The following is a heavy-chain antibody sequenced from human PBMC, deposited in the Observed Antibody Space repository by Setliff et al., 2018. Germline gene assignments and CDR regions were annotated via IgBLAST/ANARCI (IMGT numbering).Heavy chain of an antibody. V-gene: IGHV4-34*01. CDR3: ARGFDVCGGGACYTDGPYYFDY. Sequence: SETLSLTCAVYGESFSGHYWSWIRQPPGKGLEWIGEINHSGSTNYNPSLKSRVTISVDTSKNQFSLKLSSVAAADTAVYYCARGFDVCGGGACYTDGPYYFDYWGLGTLVTFSS. J-gene: IGHJ4*02. CDR1: GESFSGHY. CDR2: INHSGST. D-gene: IGHD2-21*02.